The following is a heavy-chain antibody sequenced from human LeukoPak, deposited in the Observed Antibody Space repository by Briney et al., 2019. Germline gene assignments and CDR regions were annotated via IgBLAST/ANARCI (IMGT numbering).Heavy chain of an antibody. J-gene: IGHJ4*02. CDR1: GFTFSSYG. CDR2: ISYDGSNK. D-gene: IGHD3-22*01. Sequence: GGSLRLSCAASGFTFSSYGMHWVRQAPSKGLEWVAVISYDGSNKYYADSVKGRFTISRDNYKNTLYVQMNSLRAEDTAVYYCAKDRDYDSSGSYFDYWGQGTLVTVSS. CDR3: AKDRDYDSSGSYFDY. V-gene: IGHV3-30*18.